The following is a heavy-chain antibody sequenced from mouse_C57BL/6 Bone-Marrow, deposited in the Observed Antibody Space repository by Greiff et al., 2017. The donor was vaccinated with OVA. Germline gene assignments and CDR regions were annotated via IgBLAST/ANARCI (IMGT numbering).Heavy chain of an antibody. V-gene: IGHV2-9-1*01. J-gene: IGHJ3*01. Sequence: QVQLQQSGPGLVAPSQSLSITCTVSGFSLTSYAISWVRQPPGKGLEWLGVIWTGGGTNYNSALKSRLSISKDNSKSQVFLKMNSLQTDDTARYYCARKSPLYYSNYAWFAYWGQGTLVTVSA. CDR3: ARKSPLYYSNYAWFAY. CDR2: IWTGGGT. CDR1: GFSLTSYA. D-gene: IGHD2-5*01.